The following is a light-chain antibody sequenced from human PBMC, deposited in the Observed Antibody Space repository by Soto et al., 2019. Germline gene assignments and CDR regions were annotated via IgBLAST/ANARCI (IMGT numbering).Light chain of an antibody. CDR1: TSNILNNV. Sequence: QSVLPQPPSVSAAPGQRVTISCSGSTSNILNNVVSWYQHVPGRAPKLLIYANIKRPSGIPDRFSGSKPGTSATLDITGLQTEDEADYYCATWDTILSAVVFGGGTKVTVL. CDR2: ANI. J-gene: IGLJ3*02. CDR3: ATWDTILSAVV. V-gene: IGLV1-51*01.